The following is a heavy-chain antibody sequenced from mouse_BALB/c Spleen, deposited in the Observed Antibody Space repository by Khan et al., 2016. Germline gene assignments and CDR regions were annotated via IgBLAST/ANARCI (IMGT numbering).Heavy chain of an antibody. Sequence: EVQLLETGGGLVQPGGSLRLSCATSGFTFTDYYMSWVRQPPGKALEWLGFIRNKANGYTTEYSASVKGRFTISRDNSQSILYLQMNTLRAEDSATYYCARDPWDGGDYWGQGTTLTVSS. J-gene: IGHJ2*01. CDR1: GFTFTDYY. V-gene: IGHV7-3*02. D-gene: IGHD4-1*01. CDR2: IRNKANGYTT. CDR3: ARDPWDGGDY.